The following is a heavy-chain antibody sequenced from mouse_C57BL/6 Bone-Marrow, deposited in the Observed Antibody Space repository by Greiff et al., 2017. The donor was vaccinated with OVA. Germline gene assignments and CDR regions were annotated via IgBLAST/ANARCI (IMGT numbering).Heavy chain of an antibody. CDR1: GFTFSSYA. V-gene: IGHV5-4*03. Sequence: EVMLVESGGGLVKPGGSLKLSCAASGFTFSSYAMSWVRQTPEQRLEWVATISDGGSYTYYPDNVKGRFTLSRDNAKNNLYLQMSHLKSEDTAMYYCARYGNYDYWGQGTTLTVSS. CDR3: ARYGNYDY. D-gene: IGHD2-10*02. J-gene: IGHJ2*01. CDR2: ISDGGSYT.